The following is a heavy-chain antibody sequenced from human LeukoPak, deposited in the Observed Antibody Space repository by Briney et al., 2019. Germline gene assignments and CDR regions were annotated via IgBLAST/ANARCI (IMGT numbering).Heavy chain of an antibody. CDR2: IKQDGSKK. CDR1: GFTFSDYW. CDR3: AEEVGGSGSF. J-gene: IGHJ4*02. V-gene: IGHV3-7*01. D-gene: IGHD3-10*01. Sequence: GGSLRLSCAASGFTFSDYWMTWVRQAPGKGLEWVANIKQDGSKKYYVDSAKGRFTISRDNAKNSLYLQMNSLRAEDTAVYYCAEEVGGSGSFWGQGTLVTVSS.